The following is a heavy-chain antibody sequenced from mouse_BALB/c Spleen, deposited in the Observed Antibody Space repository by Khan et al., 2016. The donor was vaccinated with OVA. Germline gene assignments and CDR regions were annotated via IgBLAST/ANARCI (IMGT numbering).Heavy chain of an antibody. Sequence: EVKLLESGPGLVKPSQSLSLTCTVTGYSITTDYAWNWIRQFPGNKLEWMGYISYSGNTKYNPSLKSRISITRDTSKNQFFLQLKSVTTEDTARYYCARVYGGDFDYLGQGPTLTVSS. CDR3: ARVYGGDFDY. J-gene: IGHJ2*01. CDR1: GYSITTDYA. D-gene: IGHD1-1*01. CDR2: ISYSGNT. V-gene: IGHV3-2*02.